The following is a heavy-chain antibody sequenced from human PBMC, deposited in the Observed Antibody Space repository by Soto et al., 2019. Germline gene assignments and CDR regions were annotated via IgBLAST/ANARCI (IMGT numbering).Heavy chain of an antibody. Sequence: QVQLVQSGAEVKKPGSSVKVSCRASGGTFIRDIVTWVRQAPGQGLEWMGGITPIFSTTNYAQKFRGRVTITADKSTNTAYMELGSLTSEDTAVYYCARGGGSGTYSAAYFDFWGQGTLVTVSS. J-gene: IGHJ4*02. V-gene: IGHV1-69*06. CDR3: ARGGGSGTYSAAYFDF. CDR2: ITPIFSTT. D-gene: IGHD3-10*01. CDR1: GGTFIRDI.